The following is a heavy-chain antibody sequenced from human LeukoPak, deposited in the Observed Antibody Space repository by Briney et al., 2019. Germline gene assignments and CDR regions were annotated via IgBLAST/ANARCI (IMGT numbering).Heavy chain of an antibody. CDR2: ISYDGSNK. Sequence: GRSLRLSCAASGFTFSSYAMHWVRQAPGKGLEWVAVISYDGSNKYYADSVKGRFTISRDNSKSILYLQMNSLRDEDTAVYYCAKVPTAAGIIDFDYWGQGTLVTVSS. CDR1: GFTFSSYA. J-gene: IGHJ4*02. CDR3: AKVPTAAGIIDFDY. V-gene: IGHV3-30*04. D-gene: IGHD6-13*01.